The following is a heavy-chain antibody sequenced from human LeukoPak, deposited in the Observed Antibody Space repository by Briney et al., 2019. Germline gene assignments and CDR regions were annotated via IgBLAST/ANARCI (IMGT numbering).Heavy chain of an antibody. Sequence: SETLSLTCTVSGGSIGSYYWGWIRQPPGKGLEWIGSIYYSGSTYYNPSLKSRVTISVDTSKNQFSLKLSSVTAADTAVYYCARDGFYYYGSGSYYNGYFDYWGQGTLVTVSS. V-gene: IGHV4-39*07. CDR3: ARDGFYYYGSGSYYNGYFDY. J-gene: IGHJ4*02. CDR1: GGSIGSYY. D-gene: IGHD3-10*01. CDR2: IYYSGST.